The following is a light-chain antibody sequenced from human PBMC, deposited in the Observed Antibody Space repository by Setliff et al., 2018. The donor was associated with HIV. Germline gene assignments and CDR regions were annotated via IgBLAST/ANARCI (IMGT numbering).Light chain of an antibody. CDR2: DVS. V-gene: IGLV2-14*03. CDR3: TSYSSNTTLGI. Sequence: QSALAQPASVSGSPGQSITISCSGTSSDVGGYNYVSWYQQPPGKAPKIMLYDVSNRPSGFSSRFSCSKSGHTAPLTISGLQAEDEADYYCTSYSSNTTLGIFGTGTKVTVL. CDR1: SSDVGGYNY. J-gene: IGLJ1*01.